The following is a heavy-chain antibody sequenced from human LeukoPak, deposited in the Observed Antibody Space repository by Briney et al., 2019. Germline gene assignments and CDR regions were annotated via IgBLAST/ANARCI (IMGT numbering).Heavy chain of an antibody. CDR3: AITYYDILTGYYVYDAFDI. CDR2: IIPIFGTA. Sequence: ASVKVSCKASGGTFSSYAISWARQAPGQGLEWMGGIIPIFGTANYAQKFQGRVTITADKSTSTAYMELSSLRSEDTAVYYCAITYYDILTGYYVYDAFDIWGQGTMVTVSS. J-gene: IGHJ3*02. V-gene: IGHV1-69*06. D-gene: IGHD3-9*01. CDR1: GGTFSSYA.